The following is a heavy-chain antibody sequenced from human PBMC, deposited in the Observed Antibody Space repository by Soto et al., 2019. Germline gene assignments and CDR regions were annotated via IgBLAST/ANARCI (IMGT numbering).Heavy chain of an antibody. Sequence: EVQLVESGGGLVQPGGSLRLSCAASGFTFRNYWMYWVRQAPGQGLEWVSRINSDGSVSSYADSVKGRLTISRDYVKNTLYLLMDSLSAEDTAVYYCARGDCVGGSCYSLAGSFCYYMDAWGKGTTVNVFS. J-gene: IGHJ6*03. CDR2: INSDGSVS. CDR3: ARGDCVGGSCYSLAGSFCYYMDA. D-gene: IGHD2-15*01. CDR1: GFTFRNYW. V-gene: IGHV3-74*02.